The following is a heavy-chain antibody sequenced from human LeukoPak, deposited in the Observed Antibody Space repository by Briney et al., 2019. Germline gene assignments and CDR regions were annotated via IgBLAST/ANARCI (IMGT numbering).Heavy chain of an antibody. CDR2: IKNDGGT. CDR1: GFTFSNYW. Sequence: TGGSLRLSCAASGFTFSNYWMNWVRQAPGKGLVWVSRIKNDGGTSYADSVKGRFTISRDNAKNTLYLQMNSLRAEDTAVYYCVRDGYSYGFMLAFDIWGLGTRVTVSS. CDR3: VRDGYSYGFMLAFDI. J-gene: IGHJ3*02. D-gene: IGHD5-18*01. V-gene: IGHV3-74*01.